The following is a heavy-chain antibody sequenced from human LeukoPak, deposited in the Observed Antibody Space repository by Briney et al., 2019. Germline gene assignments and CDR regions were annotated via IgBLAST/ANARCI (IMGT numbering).Heavy chain of an antibody. CDR3: ARRDRGASMDV. CDR1: GGSISSYY. V-gene: IGHV4-59*08. J-gene: IGHJ6*02. CDR2: IYYSGST. Sequence: PSETLSLTCTVSGGSISSYYWSWIRQPPGKGLEWIGYIYYSGSTNYNPSLKSRVTISVDTSKNQFSLKLSSVTAADTAVYYCARRDRGASMDVWGQGTTVTVSS. D-gene: IGHD3-10*01.